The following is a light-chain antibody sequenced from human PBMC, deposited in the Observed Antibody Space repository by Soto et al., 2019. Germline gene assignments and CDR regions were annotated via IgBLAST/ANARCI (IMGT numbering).Light chain of an antibody. Sequence: EVVLTQSPGTLSLSPGERATLSCRASQTVRSSHLACYQQKPGQAPRLLIYGASDRATDIPDRFSGSGSGTDFTLTISSLEPVDFAVYYCQHFGSSPPKYTFGQGTKLEIK. CDR3: QHFGSSPPKYT. V-gene: IGKV3-20*01. CDR2: GAS. CDR1: QTVRSSH. J-gene: IGKJ2*01.